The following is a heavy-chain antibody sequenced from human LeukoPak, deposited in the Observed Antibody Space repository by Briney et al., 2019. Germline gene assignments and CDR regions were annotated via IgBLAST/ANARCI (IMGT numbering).Heavy chain of an antibody. V-gene: IGHV1-8*01. J-gene: IGHJ3*02. CDR2: MNPNSGNT. CDR1: VYTFTSYD. CDR3: ARGSSYYDSSGYAFDI. Sequence: ASVKVSCKASVYTFTSYDINWVRQATGQGVEWMGWMNPNSGNTGYAQEFRGRVTMTRNTSISTAYMELSSLRSEDTAVYYCARGSSYYDSSGYAFDIWGQGTMVTVSS. D-gene: IGHD3-22*01.